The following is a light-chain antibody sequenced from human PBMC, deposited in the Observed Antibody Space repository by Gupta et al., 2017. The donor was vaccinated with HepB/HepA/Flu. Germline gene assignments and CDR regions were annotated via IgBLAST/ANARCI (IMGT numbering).Light chain of an antibody. Sequence: SSELTQDPAVSVALGPTVTITCQGDSLRIYYASWYQQRPGQPPLLVIYDENSRPSGIPDRCSACSSGKIASLTITGAQEEDDADYYCNALDSSGGPVMFGGGTKLTVL. CDR2: DEN. J-gene: IGLJ3*02. CDR3: NALDSSGGPVM. CDR1: SLRIYY. V-gene: IGLV3-19*01.